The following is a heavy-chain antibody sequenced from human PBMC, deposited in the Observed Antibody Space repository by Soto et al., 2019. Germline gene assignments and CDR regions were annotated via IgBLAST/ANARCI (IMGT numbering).Heavy chain of an antibody. V-gene: IGHV1-18*01. D-gene: IGHD2-15*01. CDR1: GYTFTSYG. Sequence: ASVKVSFKASGYTFTSYGISWVRQAPGQGLEWMGWISAYNGNTKYAQKLQGRVTMTTDTSTSTAYMELRSLRSDDTAVYDCARDLCSGCWLDPWGQGTLVTVSS. J-gene: IGHJ5*02. CDR3: ARDLCSGCWLDP. CDR2: ISAYNGNT.